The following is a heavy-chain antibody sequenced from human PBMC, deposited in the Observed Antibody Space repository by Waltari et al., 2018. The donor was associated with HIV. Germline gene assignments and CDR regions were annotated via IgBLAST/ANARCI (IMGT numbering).Heavy chain of an antibody. CDR3: SRDGPGGYGQFLDY. V-gene: IGHV4-61*02. D-gene: IGHD1-26*01. Sequence: QVQLQESGPGLVKPSQTLSLTCTFSTNPIIRGSFYWRWIRQPAGGGLEWVGRIQTRGTPTHNPSPMKPGTISLHTAQNQFPLGPPLGDAPGTARFYLSRDGPGGYGQFLDYWGQGTRVTVSS. CDR1: TNPIIRGSFY. CDR2: IQTRGTP. J-gene: IGHJ4*02.